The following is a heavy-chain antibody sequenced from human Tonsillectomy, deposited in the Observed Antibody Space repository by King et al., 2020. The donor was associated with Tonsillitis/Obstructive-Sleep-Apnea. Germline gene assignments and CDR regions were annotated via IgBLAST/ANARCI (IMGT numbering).Heavy chain of an antibody. V-gene: IGHV4-34*01. CDR1: GGSFSGYY. Sequence: VQLQQWGAGLLKPSETLSLTCAVYGGSFSGYYWNWIRQPPGKGLEWIGEINHIGGTNYNPSLKSRVAITVDTSKNQFSLKLSSVTAADTAVYYCARGRDIEVVVTKNWFDPWGQGTLVTVSS. J-gene: IGHJ5*02. D-gene: IGHD2-15*01. CDR3: ARGRDIEVVVTKNWFDP. CDR2: INHIGGT.